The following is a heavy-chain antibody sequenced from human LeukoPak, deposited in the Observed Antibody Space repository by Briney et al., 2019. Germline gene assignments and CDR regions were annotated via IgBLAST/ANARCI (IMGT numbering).Heavy chain of an antibody. CDR3: TTCAPNRYWFAP. Sequence: SETLSLTCNISEGSISHDYWVWVRQPPGKGLEWIAYIDYSGYTDYNPSVKSRVTMSIDTSRGQFALHLRSVSAADTAIYYCTTCAPNRYWFAPWGQGIQVTVSS. J-gene: IGHJ5*02. CDR2: IDYSGYT. D-gene: IGHD2-2*01. CDR1: EGSISHDY. V-gene: IGHV4-59*08.